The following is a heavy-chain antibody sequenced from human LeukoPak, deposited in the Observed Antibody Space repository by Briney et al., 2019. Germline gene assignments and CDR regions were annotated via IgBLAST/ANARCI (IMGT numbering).Heavy chain of an antibody. D-gene: IGHD6-19*01. V-gene: IGHV1-2*02. CDR1: GYTFTGYY. CDR2: INPNSGGT. J-gene: IGHJ4*02. CDR3: ARALWGAVAGTPPYFDY. Sequence: ASVKVSCKASGYTFTGYYMHWVRQAPGQGLEWMGWINPNSGGTNYAQKFQGRVTMTRDTSISTAYMELSRLRSDDTAVYYCARALWGAVAGTPPYFDYWGQGTLVTVSS.